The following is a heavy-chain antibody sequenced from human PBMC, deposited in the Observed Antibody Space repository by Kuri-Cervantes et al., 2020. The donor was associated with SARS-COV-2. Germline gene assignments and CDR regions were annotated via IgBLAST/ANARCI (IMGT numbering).Heavy chain of an antibody. D-gene: IGHD3-3*01. CDR2: INHSGST. Sequence: AESLSLTCSVYGGSFSGYYSTWIRQPPGKGLEWIGGINHSGSTNYNPSPKSRVTISVDTSKNQISLKLSFVIAADTAVYYYARRSWSGYSFSYYHYMDVWGQGTTVTVSS. CDR3: ARRSWSGYSFSYYHYMDV. J-gene: IGHJ6*03. V-gene: IGHV4-34*01. CDR1: GGSFSGYY.